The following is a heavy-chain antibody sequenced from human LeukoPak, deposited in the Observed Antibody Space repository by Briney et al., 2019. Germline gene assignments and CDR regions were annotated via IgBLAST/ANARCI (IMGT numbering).Heavy chain of an antibody. D-gene: IGHD3-22*01. V-gene: IGHV3-48*01. Sequence: GGSLRLSCAASGFTFSSYSMNWVRQAPGKGLEWISYITSSSSAIHCADSVKGRFTISRDNAKNSLYLQMNSLRAEDTAVYYCARKSGSSGYPFDYWGQGTLVTVSS. CDR1: GFTFSSYS. J-gene: IGHJ4*02. CDR3: ARKSGSSGYPFDY. CDR2: ITSSSSAI.